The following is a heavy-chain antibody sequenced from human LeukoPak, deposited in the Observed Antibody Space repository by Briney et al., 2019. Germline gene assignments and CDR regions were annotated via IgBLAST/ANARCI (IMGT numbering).Heavy chain of an antibody. CDR3: ARGGYDDYYYSGMDV. J-gene: IGHJ6*02. Sequence: GGSLRLSCAASGFTFSSYWMHWVRQAPGKGLVWVSRINSDGSSTSYADSVKGRFTISRDNAKNTLYLQMNSLRAEDTAVYYCARGGYDDYYYSGMDVWGQGTTVTVSS. CDR1: GFTFSSYW. CDR2: INSDGSST. V-gene: IGHV3-74*01. D-gene: IGHD5-12*01.